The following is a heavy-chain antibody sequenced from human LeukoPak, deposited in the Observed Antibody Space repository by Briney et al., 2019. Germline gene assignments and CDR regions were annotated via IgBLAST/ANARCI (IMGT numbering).Heavy chain of an antibody. CDR3: ARDHGYYYDSSGYYNY. V-gene: IGHV4-39*07. CDR1: GGSISSYY. D-gene: IGHD3-22*01. J-gene: IGHJ4*02. CDR2: IYYSGST. Sequence: SETLSLTCTVSGGSISSYYWSWIRQPPGKGLEWIGSIYYSGSTYYNPSLKSRVTISVDTSKNQFSLKLSSVTAADTAVYYCARDHGYYYDSSGYYNYWGQGTLVTVSS.